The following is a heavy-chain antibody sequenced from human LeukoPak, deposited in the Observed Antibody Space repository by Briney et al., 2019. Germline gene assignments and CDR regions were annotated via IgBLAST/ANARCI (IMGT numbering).Heavy chain of an antibody. J-gene: IGHJ4*02. CDR1: GGTFSGHA. D-gene: IGHD7-27*01. V-gene: IGHV3-64D*06. Sequence: ASVKVSCKASGGTFSGHAMHWVRQAPGEGLEYVSAISNNGDSTYYADSVKGRFSTSRDNSKNTLYLQMSSLRAEDTAVYYCVRDAWGFDYWGQGTLVTVSS. CDR3: VRDAWGFDY. CDR2: ISNNGDST.